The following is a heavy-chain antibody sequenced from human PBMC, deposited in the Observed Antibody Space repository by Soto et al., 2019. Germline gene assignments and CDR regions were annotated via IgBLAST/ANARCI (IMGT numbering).Heavy chain of an antibody. CDR3: AREPYGDSQYFDY. CDR1: GFTFSSYA. CDR2: ISGSGGST. J-gene: IGHJ4*02. V-gene: IGHV3-23*01. D-gene: IGHD2-21*02. Sequence: GGSLILSCAASGFTFSSYAMSWVRQAPGKGLEWVSAISGSGGSTYYADSVKGRFTISRDNSKNTLYLQMNSLRAEDTAVYYCAREPYGDSQYFDYWGQGTPVTVSS.